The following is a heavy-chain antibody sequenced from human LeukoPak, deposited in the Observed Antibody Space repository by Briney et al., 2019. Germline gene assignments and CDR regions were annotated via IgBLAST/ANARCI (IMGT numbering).Heavy chain of an antibody. D-gene: IGHD3-22*01. V-gene: IGHV3-74*01. CDR2: IEGDGNRI. CDR1: GFTLSAYW. J-gene: IGHJ4*02. CDR3: AKGSYYDSSGSFYFDY. Sequence: QPGGSLRLSCAASGFTLSAYWMHWVRQAPGKGLMWVSRIEGDGNRITYADSVKGRFTISRDNSKNTLYVQVNSLGTEDTAAYYCAKGSYYDSSGSFYFDYWGQGTLVTVSS.